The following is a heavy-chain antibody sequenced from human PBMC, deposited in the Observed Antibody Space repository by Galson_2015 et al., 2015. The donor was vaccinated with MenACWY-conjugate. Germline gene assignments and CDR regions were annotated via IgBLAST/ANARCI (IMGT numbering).Heavy chain of an antibody. CDR2: ISGSGGGT. D-gene: IGHD2-15*01. CDR1: GFTFSTYA. V-gene: IGHV3-23*01. CDR3: AREAQHSNWYLDL. J-gene: IGHJ2*01. Sequence: SLRLSCAAPGFTFSTYAINWVRQAPGKGLEWVSAISGSGGGTYYADSVKGRFTISRDNSKNTLYLQMNYLRPEDTAVYYCAREAQHSNWYLDLWGRGTLVTVSS.